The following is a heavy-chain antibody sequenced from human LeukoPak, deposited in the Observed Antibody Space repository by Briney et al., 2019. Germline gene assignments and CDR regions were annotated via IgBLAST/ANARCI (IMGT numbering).Heavy chain of an antibody. V-gene: IGHV3-48*04. D-gene: IGHD3-3*01. J-gene: IGHJ4*02. CDR3: ARSARLMKGVVEVTALDD. CDR1: GFTFSNAW. CDR2: LSSSGSAF. Sequence: PGGSLRLSCAASGFTFSNAWMNWVRQAPGKGLEWIAYLSSSGSAFSYADSVKGRSTIARDNAKNSVYLEVNSLRADDTAVYYCARSARLMKGVVEVTALDDWGQGTLVTVSS.